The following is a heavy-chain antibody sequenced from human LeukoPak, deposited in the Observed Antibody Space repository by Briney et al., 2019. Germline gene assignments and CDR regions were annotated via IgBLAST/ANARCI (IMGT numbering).Heavy chain of an antibody. D-gene: IGHD3-22*01. Sequence: GGSLRLSCAVSRFAFSNYGMSWVRQAPGKGLEWVSAISGSGGSTYYADSVKGRFTISRDNSKKTMYLQMNSLRAEDTALYYCAKSSYYDTSGSYREYYFDYWGQGALVTVSS. J-gene: IGHJ4*02. V-gene: IGHV3-23*01. CDR2: ISGSGGST. CDR1: RFAFSNYG. CDR3: AKSSYYDTSGSYREYYFDY.